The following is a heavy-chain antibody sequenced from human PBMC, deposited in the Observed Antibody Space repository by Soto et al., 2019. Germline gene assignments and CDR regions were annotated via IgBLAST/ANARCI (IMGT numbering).Heavy chain of an antibody. CDR1: GGSISSGDYY. Sequence: SETLSLTCTVSGGSISSGDYYWSWIRQPPGKGLEWIGYIYYSGSTYYNPSLKSRVTISVDTSKNQFSLKLSSVTAADTAVYYCARDLRIEGDYYYGMDVWGQGTTVTVSS. J-gene: IGHJ6*02. V-gene: IGHV4-30-4*01. D-gene: IGHD2-21*01. CDR3: ARDLRIEGDYYYGMDV. CDR2: IYYSGST.